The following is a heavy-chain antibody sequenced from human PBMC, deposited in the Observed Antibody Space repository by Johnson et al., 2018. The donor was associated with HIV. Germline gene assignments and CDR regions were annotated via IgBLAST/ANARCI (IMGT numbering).Heavy chain of an antibody. CDR3: ARERSGTIAFDI. Sequence: QVLLVESGGGVVQPGRSLRLSCAASGFTFSSYGMHWVRQAPGKGLEWVAVIWYDGSNKYYADSVKGRFTISRDNSKNTLFLQMNSLRAEDTAVYYCARERSGTIAFDIWVQGTMVTVSS. D-gene: IGHD1-7*01. CDR2: IWYDGSNK. CDR1: GFTFSSYG. V-gene: IGHV3-33*01. J-gene: IGHJ3*02.